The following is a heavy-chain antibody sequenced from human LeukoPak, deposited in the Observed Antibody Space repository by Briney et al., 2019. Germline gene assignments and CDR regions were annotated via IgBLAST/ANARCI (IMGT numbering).Heavy chain of an antibody. CDR1: GGSISSSSYY. Sequence: PSETLSLTCTVSGGSISSSSYYWGWIRQPPGKGLEWIGSIYYSGSTYYNPSLKSRVTISVDTSKNQFSLKLSSVTAADTAVYYCARRLRYFDWFVDYWGQGTLVTVSS. J-gene: IGHJ4*02. D-gene: IGHD3-9*01. V-gene: IGHV4-39*07. CDR3: ARRLRYFDWFVDY. CDR2: IYYSGST.